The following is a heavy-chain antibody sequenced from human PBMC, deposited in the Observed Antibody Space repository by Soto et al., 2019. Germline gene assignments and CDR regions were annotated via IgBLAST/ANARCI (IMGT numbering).Heavy chain of an antibody. Sequence: ASVKVSCKTSGYTSSNYGITWVRQAPGQPLEWLGWISLYSDGTSYAQKFRGRVSMTTDTSTTTAYMELRSLRSDDTAVYYCARVVPGAEAWFGPWGQGTLVTVSS. J-gene: IGHJ5*02. V-gene: IGHV1-18*01. CDR1: GYTSSNYG. CDR3: ARVVPGAEAWFGP. CDR2: ISLYSDGT.